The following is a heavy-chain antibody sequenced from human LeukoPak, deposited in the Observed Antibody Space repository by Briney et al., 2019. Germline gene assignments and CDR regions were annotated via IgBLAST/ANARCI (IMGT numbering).Heavy chain of an antibody. D-gene: IGHD3-22*01. J-gene: IGHJ3*01. CDR2: ISGDGGST. CDR1: GFTFDDYA. CDR3: AKDYTMID. V-gene: IGHV3-43*02. Sequence: PGGSLRLSCAASGFTFDDYAMHWVRQAPGKGLEWVSLISGDGGSTYADSVKGRFTISRDNSKNSLYLQMNSLRTEDTALYYCAKDYTMIDWGQGTMVTVPS.